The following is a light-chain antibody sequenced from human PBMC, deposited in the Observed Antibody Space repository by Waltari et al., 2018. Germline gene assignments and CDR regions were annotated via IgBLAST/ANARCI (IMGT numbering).Light chain of an antibody. CDR3: QQTDSFPLT. Sequence: DIQMTQSPSSVSASVGDRVSISCWASQDVSTWLAWYQQKPGKPPNLLIYGSSTLQSGVPSRFSGSGSGTDFTLTINGLQPEDFASYFCQQTDSFPLTFGGGTKVEIK. CDR1: QDVSTW. V-gene: IGKV1-12*01. CDR2: GSS. J-gene: IGKJ4*01.